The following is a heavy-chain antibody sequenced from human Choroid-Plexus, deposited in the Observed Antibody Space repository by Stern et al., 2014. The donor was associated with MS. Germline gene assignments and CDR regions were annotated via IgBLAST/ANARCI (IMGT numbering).Heavy chain of an antibody. V-gene: IGHV1-2*02. CDR3: ARDQRGITIFGVDTDYYYLGMDV. CDR2: INPNTGGT. Sequence: VQLVESGAEVKKPGASVKVSCKTSGYIFTGYYIHWVRQAPGQGLEWMAWINPNTGGTKYAQKFQGRVTMSRDTSISTAYVELSSLTSDDTAVYYCARDQRGITIFGVDTDYYYLGMDVWAKGPRSPSP. D-gene: IGHD3-3*01. J-gene: IGHJ6*02. CDR1: GYIFTGYY.